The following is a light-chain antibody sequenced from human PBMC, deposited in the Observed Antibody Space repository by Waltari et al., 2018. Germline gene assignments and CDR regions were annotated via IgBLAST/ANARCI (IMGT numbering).Light chain of an antibody. V-gene: IGLV1-40*01. CDR3: QSFDIRLSGGVV. CDR2: GNN. CDR1: SSNLAAGQY. J-gene: IGLJ3*02. Sequence: QFVLTQLPSMSGAPGHRLTISSTGSSSNLAAGQYAPHSEVFPGTAPKPLIYGNNNRPSGGPDRFSGSKSDTSASLAIGGLQAEDEADYYCQSFDIRLSGGVVFGGGTKVTVL.